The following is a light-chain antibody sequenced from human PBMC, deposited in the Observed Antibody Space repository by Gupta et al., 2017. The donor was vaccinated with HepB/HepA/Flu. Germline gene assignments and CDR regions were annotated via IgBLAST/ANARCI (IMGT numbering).Light chain of an antibody. J-gene: IGKJ2*01. CDR2: AAS. Sequence: DIQLTQSPSFLSASVGDRVTITCRASQGISSYLAWYQQKPGKAPKLLIYAASTLQRGVPSRFSGSGAGTEFTLTISSRQPEDFATYYCQQRNSYPPEYTFGQGTKLEIK. V-gene: IGKV1-9*01. CDR3: QQRNSYPPEYT. CDR1: QGISSY.